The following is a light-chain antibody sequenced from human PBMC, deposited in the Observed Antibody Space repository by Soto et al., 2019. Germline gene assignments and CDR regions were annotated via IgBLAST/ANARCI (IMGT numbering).Light chain of an antibody. CDR3: AAWDDSLNVLV. V-gene: IGLV1-44*01. CDR1: SSNIGSKS. J-gene: IGLJ2*01. CDR2: SNN. Sequence: QSVLTQPPSVPGTPGQRVNMSCSGSSSNIGSKSVSWYQHLPQTAPKLLIYSNNQRPSGVPGRFSGSKSGTSASLAISGLQSDDETQYYCAAWDDSLNVLVFGGGTKLTVL.